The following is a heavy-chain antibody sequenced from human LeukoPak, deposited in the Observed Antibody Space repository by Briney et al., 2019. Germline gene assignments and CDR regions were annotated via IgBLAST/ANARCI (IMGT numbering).Heavy chain of an antibody. Sequence: PSQTLSLTCTVSGGSISSGSYYWSWIRQPAGKGLEWIGRIYTSGSTNYNPSLKSRVTISVDKSKNQFSLKLSSVTAADTAVYYCARDPPLWFGELHPFDLWGRGTLVTVSS. D-gene: IGHD3-10*01. J-gene: IGHJ2*01. CDR1: GGSISSGSYY. CDR3: ARDPPLWFGELHPFDL. CDR2: IYTSGST. V-gene: IGHV4-61*02.